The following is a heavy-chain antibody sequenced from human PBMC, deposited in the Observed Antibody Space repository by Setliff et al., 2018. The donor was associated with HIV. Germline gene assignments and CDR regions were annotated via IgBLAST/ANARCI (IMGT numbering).Heavy chain of an antibody. J-gene: IGHJ6*03. CDR2: ISVYSGHT. D-gene: IGHD3-16*01. V-gene: IGHV1-18*01. CDR3: ARDHGGATFYHYMDV. CDR1: GYTFTNYG. Sequence: GASVKVSCKASGYTFTNYGISWVRQAPGQGLEWMGWISVYSGHTNYAQKLQGRVTMTTDTSTSTAYMELRSLRSDDTAVYYCARDHGGATFYHYMDVWGKGTTVTVSS.